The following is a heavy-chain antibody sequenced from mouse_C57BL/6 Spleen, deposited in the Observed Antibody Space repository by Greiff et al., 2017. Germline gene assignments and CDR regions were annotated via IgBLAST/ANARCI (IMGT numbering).Heavy chain of an antibody. J-gene: IGHJ4*01. CDR3: ARLVTTGYYAMDD. CDR2: INPSSGYT. D-gene: IGHD2-2*01. V-gene: IGHV1-7*01. CDR1: GYTFTSYW. Sequence: QVQLQQSGAELAQPGASVKLSCTASGYTFTSYWMHWVQQTPGQGLEWLGYINPSSGYTKYNQKFKDKATLTADNSSSTAYMQLSSLTYEDSAVYYFARLVTTGYYAMDDWGQGTSVTVSS.